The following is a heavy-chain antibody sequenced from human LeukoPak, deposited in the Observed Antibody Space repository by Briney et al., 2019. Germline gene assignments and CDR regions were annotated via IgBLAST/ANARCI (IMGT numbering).Heavy chain of an antibody. D-gene: IGHD1-14*01. CDR2: IKETTYGGTT. V-gene: IGHV3-15*01. CDR1: GFTFSTSS. J-gene: IGHJ4*02. Sequence: GGSLRLSCAASGFTFSTSSMNWVRQAPGKGLEWVGRIKETTYGGTTYYAAPVRGRFTISRDDSKNTLYLQMDNLRVEDTGVYFCSTDGNYWGQGTLVVVS. CDR3: STDGNY.